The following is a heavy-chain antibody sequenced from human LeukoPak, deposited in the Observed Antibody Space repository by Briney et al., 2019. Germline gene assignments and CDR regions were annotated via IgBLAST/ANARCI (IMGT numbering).Heavy chain of an antibody. J-gene: IGHJ4*02. CDR3: ARGGPYYYDSSGYSYDY. CDR1: GYTFTSYG. V-gene: IGHV1-18*01. D-gene: IGHD3-22*01. CDR2: ISAYNGNT. Sequence: ASVKVSCKASGYTFTSYGISWVRQAPGQGLEWMGWISAYNGNTNYAQKLQGRLTITTDNYTSTAYMELRSRRSDDTTVYYCARGGPYYYDSSGYSYDYWGQGTLVTVSS.